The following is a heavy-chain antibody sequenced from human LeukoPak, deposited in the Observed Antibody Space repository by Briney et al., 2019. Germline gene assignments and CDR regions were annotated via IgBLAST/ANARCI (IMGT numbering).Heavy chain of an antibody. J-gene: IGHJ4*02. V-gene: IGHV3-23*01. CDR3: ARGLTPEYRTEKVAGTFDY. Sequence: PGGSLTLSCAASGFTFSSYAMSWVRQPAGKGLEWVSAISGSGGSTYYADSVKGRFILSRDNSKNTLYLQMNSLRAEDTAVYYCARGLTPEYRTEKVAGTFDYWGQGTLVTVSS. CDR2: ISGSGGST. D-gene: IGHD6-19*01. CDR1: GFTFSSYA.